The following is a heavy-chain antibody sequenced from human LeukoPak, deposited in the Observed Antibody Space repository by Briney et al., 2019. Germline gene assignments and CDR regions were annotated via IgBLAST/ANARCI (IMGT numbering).Heavy chain of an antibody. V-gene: IGHV4-34*01. CDR1: GGSFSGYF. CDR2: ITPSGST. J-gene: IGHJ4*02. CDR3: ASSFYYDSRDY. Sequence: PSETLSLTCVVYGGSFSGYFWSWIRQPPGKGLEWIGEITPSGSTNYNPSLKSRVSISIDTSNKKLSLRLTSVTAADSAVYYCASSFYYDSRDYWGQGTLVTVSS. D-gene: IGHD3-22*01.